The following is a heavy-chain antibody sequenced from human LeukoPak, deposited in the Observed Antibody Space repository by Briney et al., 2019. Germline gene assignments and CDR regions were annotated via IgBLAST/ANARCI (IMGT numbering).Heavy chain of an antibody. Sequence: GESLKISCKGSGYSFTSYWIGWVRQMPGKGLEWMGIIYPGDSDTRYSPSFQGQDTISADKSISTAYLQWSSLKASDTAMYYCARSIIWFGELWGAFDIWGQGTMVTVSS. V-gene: IGHV5-51*01. CDR1: GYSFTSYW. D-gene: IGHD3-10*01. CDR3: ARSIIWFGELWGAFDI. J-gene: IGHJ3*02. CDR2: IYPGDSDT.